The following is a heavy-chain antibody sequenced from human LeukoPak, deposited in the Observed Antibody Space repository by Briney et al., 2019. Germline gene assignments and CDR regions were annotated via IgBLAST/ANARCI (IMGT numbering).Heavy chain of an antibody. CDR3: ARARPVYDSSGYYFDY. J-gene: IGHJ4*02. CDR1: GGSISSSNW. D-gene: IGHD3-22*01. CDR2: IYHSGST. V-gene: IGHV4-4*02. Sequence: SETLSLTCAVSGGSISSSNWWSWVRQPPGKGLEWIGEIYHSGSTNYNPSLKSRVTISVDTSKNQFSLKLSSVTAADTAVYYCARARPVYDSSGYYFDYWGQGTLVTVSS.